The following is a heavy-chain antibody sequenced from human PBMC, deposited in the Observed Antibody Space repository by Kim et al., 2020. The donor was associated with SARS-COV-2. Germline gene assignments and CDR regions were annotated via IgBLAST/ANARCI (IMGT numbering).Heavy chain of an antibody. CDR2: NPGGGST. CDR3: ARGGNYEDY. Sequence: NPGGGSTSYAQKFQGRVTMTRDTSTSTVYMELSSLRSEDTAVYYCARGGNYEDYWGQGTLVTVSS. D-gene: IGHD1-7*01. J-gene: IGHJ4*02. V-gene: IGHV1-46*01.